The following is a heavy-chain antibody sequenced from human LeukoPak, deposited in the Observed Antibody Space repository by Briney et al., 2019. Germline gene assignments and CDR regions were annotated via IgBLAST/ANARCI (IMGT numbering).Heavy chain of an antibody. V-gene: IGHV4-34*01. J-gene: IGHJ4*02. CDR2: INHSGST. D-gene: IGHD3-10*01. CDR3: AAGLWFGELES. Sequence: SETLSLTCAVYGGSFSGYYWSWIRQPPGKGLEWIGEINHSGSTNYNPSLKSRVTISVDTSKNQFSLKLSSVTAADTAVYYCAAGLWFGELESWGQGTLVTVSS. CDR1: GGSFSGYY.